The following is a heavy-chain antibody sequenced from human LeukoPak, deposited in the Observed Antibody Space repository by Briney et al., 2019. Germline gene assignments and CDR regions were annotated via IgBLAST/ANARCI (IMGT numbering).Heavy chain of an antibody. V-gene: IGHV5-51*01. CDR2: IYPGDSDT. D-gene: IGHD6-13*01. CDR1: GYSFTSYW. Sequence: GESLKISCKGSGYSFTSYWIGWVRQMPGKGLEWMGIIYPGDSDTRYSPSFQGQVTISADKSISTAYLQWSGLKASDTAMCYCARHHRPYSSSWYWYFDLWGRGTLVTVSS. CDR3: ARHHRPYSSSWYWYFDL. J-gene: IGHJ2*01.